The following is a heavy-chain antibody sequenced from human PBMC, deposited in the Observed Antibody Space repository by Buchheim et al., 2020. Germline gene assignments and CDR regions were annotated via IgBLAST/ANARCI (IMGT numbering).Heavy chain of an antibody. CDR3: ARDLPRTGP. CDR2: RNEDGGAK. Sequence: EVQLVESGGGLVQPGGSLRLSCVASGFTFSSHWMHWVRQAPGKGLAWVSHRNEDGGAKGYADSVKGRFTISRDNAKNMVYLQMNSLRAEDTAVYYCARDLPRTGPCGQGTL. J-gene: IGHJ5*02. V-gene: IGHV3-74*01. CDR1: GFTFSSHW. D-gene: IGHD1/OR15-1a*01.